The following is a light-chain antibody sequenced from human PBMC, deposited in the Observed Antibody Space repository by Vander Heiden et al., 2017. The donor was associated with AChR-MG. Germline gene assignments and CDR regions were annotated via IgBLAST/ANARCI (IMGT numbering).Light chain of an antibody. Sequence: DNQMTQSPSSLSASVGDRDTIKCQAREEIDNYLDWYQQKWGKAHRLLIYDGSTLERGVTSRFSGSESGTEFTLAISTLQPEDVETYYCLQYDHIPITFGQGTRLEIK. CDR2: DGS. J-gene: IGKJ5*01. CDR3: LQYDHIPIT. V-gene: IGKV1-33*01. CDR1: EEIDNY.